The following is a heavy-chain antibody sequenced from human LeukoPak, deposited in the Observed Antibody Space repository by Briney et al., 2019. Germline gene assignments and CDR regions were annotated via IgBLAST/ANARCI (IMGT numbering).Heavy chain of an antibody. CDR3: ARHERIAAAGRPTYP. Sequence: SETLSLTCTVSGGSISSYYWSWIRQPPGKGLEWIGYIYYSGSTNYNPSLKSRVTISVDTSKNQFSLKLSSVTAADTAAYYCARHERIAAAGRPTYPWGQGTLVTLSS. CDR2: IYYSGST. CDR1: GGSISSYY. V-gene: IGHV4-59*08. J-gene: IGHJ5*02. D-gene: IGHD6-13*01.